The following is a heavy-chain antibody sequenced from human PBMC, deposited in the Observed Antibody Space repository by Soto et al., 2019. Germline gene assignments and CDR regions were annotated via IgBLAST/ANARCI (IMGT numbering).Heavy chain of an antibody. V-gene: IGHV3-30-3*01. J-gene: IGHJ5*02. CDR2: ISYDGSNK. CDR1: GFTFSSYA. Sequence: QVQLVESGGGVVQPGRSLRLSCAASGFTFSSYAMHWVRQAPGKGLEWVAVISYDGSNKYYADSVKGRFTISRDNSKNTLYVQMNRLRTEDTAVYYCARDRARYYYGSGPFDPWGQGTLVTVSS. D-gene: IGHD3-10*01. CDR3: ARDRARYYYGSGPFDP.